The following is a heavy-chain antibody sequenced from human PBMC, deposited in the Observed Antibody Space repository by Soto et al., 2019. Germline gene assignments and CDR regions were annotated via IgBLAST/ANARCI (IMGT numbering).Heavy chain of an antibody. V-gene: IGHV1-69*01. D-gene: IGHD3-3*01. J-gene: IGHJ6*02. CDR3: ARGTRTIFGLDLGYYYYGMDV. CDR2: IIPIFGTA. CDR1: GGTFSSCA. Sequence: QVQLVQSGAEVKKPGSSVKVSCKASGGTFSSCAISWVRQAPGQGLEWMGGIIPIFGTANYAQKFQGRVTITADESTSTAYMELSSLRSEDTAVYYCARGTRTIFGLDLGYYYYGMDVWGPGTTVTVSS.